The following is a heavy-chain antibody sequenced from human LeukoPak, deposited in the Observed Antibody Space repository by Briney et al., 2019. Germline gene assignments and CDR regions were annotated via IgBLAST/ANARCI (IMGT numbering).Heavy chain of an antibody. CDR2: ISGSGGST. D-gene: IGHD3-10*01. CDR1: GFTFSSYA. V-gene: IGHV3-23*01. Sequence: GGSLRLSCAASGFTFSSYAMSWVRQAPGKGLEWVSAISGSGGSTYYADSVKGRFTISRDNSKNTLYLQMNSLRAEDTAVYCCAKYGVHYYGSGSPTAHYYYGMDVWGQGTTVTVSS. CDR3: AKYGVHYYGSGSPTAHYYYGMDV. J-gene: IGHJ6*02.